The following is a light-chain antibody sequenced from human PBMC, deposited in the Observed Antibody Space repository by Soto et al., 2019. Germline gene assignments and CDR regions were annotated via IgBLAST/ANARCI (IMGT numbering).Light chain of an antibody. CDR3: QLRSAWPPFT. CDR2: DTS. Sequence: EFVLTQSPATLSLSPGDTATLSCRASQSVGTYLNWYQQKPGQAPSLLIYDTSKRATGITARFSGTGSGTDFTLAISSLEPEDFALYYCQLRSAWPPFTFGPGTKVDLK. CDR1: QSVGTY. J-gene: IGKJ3*01. V-gene: IGKV3-11*01.